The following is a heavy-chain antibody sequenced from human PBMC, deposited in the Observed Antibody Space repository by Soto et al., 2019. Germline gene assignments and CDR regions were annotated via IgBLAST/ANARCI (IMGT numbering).Heavy chain of an antibody. J-gene: IGHJ3*02. CDR1: GFTFDDYA. V-gene: IGHV3-9*01. Sequence: SLRLSCAASGFTFDDYAMHWVRQAPGKGLEWVSGISWDSGSIIYADSVKGRFTISRDNSKNTLYLQMNSLRAEDTAVYYCARDAHISVWSTAAFEICGQAIMVT. D-gene: IGHD6-19*01. CDR3: ARDAHISVWSTAAFEI. CDR2: ISWDSGSI.